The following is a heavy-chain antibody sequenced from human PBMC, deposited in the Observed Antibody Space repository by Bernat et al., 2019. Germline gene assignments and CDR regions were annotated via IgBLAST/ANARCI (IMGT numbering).Heavy chain of an antibody. CDR1: GFTFSSYA. CDR3: AKDPPDASGYDYPTGWFDP. Sequence: EVQLLESGGGLVQPGGSLRLSCAASGFTFSSYAMSWVRQAPGKGLEWVSAISGSGGSTYYADSVKGRFTISRDNSKNTLYLQMNSLRAEDTAVYYCAKDPPDASGYDYPTGWFDPWGQGTLVTVSS. D-gene: IGHD5-12*01. CDR2: ISGSGGST. V-gene: IGHV3-23*01. J-gene: IGHJ5*02.